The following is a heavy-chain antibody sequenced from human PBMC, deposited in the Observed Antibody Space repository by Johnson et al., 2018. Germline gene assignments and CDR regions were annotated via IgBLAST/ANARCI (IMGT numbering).Heavy chain of an antibody. V-gene: IGHV3-21*04. D-gene: IGHD6-13*01. CDR2: ISSSSSYI. CDR1: GFTFSSYS. CDR3: ARTSSRWYYFDY. J-gene: IGHJ4*02. Sequence: EVQLVESGGGLVKPGGSLRLSCAASGFTFSSYSMNWVRQAPGKGLEWVSSISSSSSYIYYADSVKGRFTISRDNSKNTLYLQINSLRAEDTAVYYCARTSSRWYYFDYLGQGTLVTVSS.